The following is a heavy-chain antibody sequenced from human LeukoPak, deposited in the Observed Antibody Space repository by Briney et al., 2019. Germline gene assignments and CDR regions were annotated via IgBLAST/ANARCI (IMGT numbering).Heavy chain of an antibody. CDR3: TRVGYYCGSGSYYKRYFDY. D-gene: IGHD3-10*01. Sequence: PGGSLRLSCTASGFTFGDYAMSWVRQAPGKGLEWVGFIRSKAYGGTTEYAASVKGRFTISRDDSKSITYLQMNSLKTEDTAVYYCTRVGYYCGSGSYYKRYFDYWGQGTLVTVSS. J-gene: IGHJ4*02. V-gene: IGHV3-49*04. CDR2: IRSKAYGGTT. CDR1: GFTFGDYA.